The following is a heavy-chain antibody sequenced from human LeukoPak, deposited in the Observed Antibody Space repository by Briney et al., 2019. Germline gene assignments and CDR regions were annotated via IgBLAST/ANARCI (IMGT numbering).Heavy chain of an antibody. CDR1: GLTFSSYA. Sequence: GGSLRLSCAASGLTFSSYAMSWVRQAPGKGLEWVSAISGSGGSTYYADSVKGRFTISRDSSKNTLYLQMNSLRAEDTAVYYCAKDGSGYAYLPKTQYYFDYWGQGTLVTVSS. CDR2: ISGSGGST. CDR3: AKDGSGYAYLPKTQYYFDY. J-gene: IGHJ4*02. D-gene: IGHD5-12*01. V-gene: IGHV3-23*01.